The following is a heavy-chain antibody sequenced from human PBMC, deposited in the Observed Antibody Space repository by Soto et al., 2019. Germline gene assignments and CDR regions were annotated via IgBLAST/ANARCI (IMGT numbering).Heavy chain of an antibody. CDR3: AKNDIVVVVADDAFDI. Sequence: VQLLESGGGLVQPGGSLRLSCAATGFTFSSYAMSWVRHAPGKGLEWVSAISGSGGSTYYADSVKGRFTISRDNSKNTLYLQMNSLRAEDTAVYYCAKNDIVVVVADDAFDIWGQGTMVTVSS. V-gene: IGHV3-23*01. CDR2: ISGSGGST. D-gene: IGHD2-15*01. CDR1: GFTFSSYA. J-gene: IGHJ3*02.